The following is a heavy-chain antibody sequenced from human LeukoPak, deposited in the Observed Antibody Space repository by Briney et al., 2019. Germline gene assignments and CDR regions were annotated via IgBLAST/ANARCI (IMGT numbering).Heavy chain of an antibody. CDR3: ARVRYSDSSVLTRKRSYYFDY. V-gene: IGHV4-34*01. J-gene: IGHJ4*02. Sequence: ASETLSLTCAVYGGSFSGYYWSWIRQPPGKGLEWIGEINHGGSANYNPSLNSRVTISVDTSKNQFSLKLSSVTAADTAVYYCARVRYSDSSVLTRKRSYYFDYWGQGTLVTVSS. CDR1: GGSFSGYY. D-gene: IGHD3-22*01. CDR2: INHGGSA.